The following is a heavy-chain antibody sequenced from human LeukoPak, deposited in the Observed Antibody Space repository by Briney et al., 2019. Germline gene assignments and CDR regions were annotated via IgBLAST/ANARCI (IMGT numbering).Heavy chain of an antibody. J-gene: IGHJ5*02. D-gene: IGHD2-2*01. CDR2: IYRRGSA. V-gene: IGHV4-38-2*02. Sequence: SETLSLTCAVSGYSISSGYQWAWIRHSPGKGLEWIGSIYRRGSAHYHPSLKSRVTISVETSKNQFSLKMYSVTAADTAVYYCARDPRWLTPDCTSTSCYENYFDPWGQGTLVTVSS. CDR3: ARDPRWLTPDCTSTSCYENYFDP. CDR1: GYSISSGYQ.